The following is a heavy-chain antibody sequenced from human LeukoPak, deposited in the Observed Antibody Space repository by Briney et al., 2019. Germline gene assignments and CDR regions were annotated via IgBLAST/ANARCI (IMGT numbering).Heavy chain of an antibody. Sequence: PGGSLRLSCAASGFTFSSYEMNWVRQAPGKGLEWVSYISSSGSTIYYADSVKGRFTISRDNSKNTLYLQMNSLRAEDTAVYYCARDAAVAGRTYYYYYYYMDVWGKGTTVTVSS. CDR1: GFTFSSYE. V-gene: IGHV3-48*03. D-gene: IGHD6-19*01. CDR3: ARDAAVAGRTYYYYYYYMDV. J-gene: IGHJ6*03. CDR2: ISSSGSTI.